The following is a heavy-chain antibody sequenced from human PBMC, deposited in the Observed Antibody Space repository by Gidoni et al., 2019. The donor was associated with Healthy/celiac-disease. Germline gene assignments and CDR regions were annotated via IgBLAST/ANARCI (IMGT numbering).Heavy chain of an antibody. D-gene: IGHD3-3*01. CDR2: IRSSGSTI. V-gene: IGHV3-11*01. CDR1: GFTFSDYY. CDR3: AREEDFFAFDY. J-gene: IGHJ4*02. Sequence: QVQLVASGVGLVKPGGYRRLSCAASGFTFSDYYMSWIRQAPGKGLEWVSYIRSSGSTIYYADSVKGRFTISMDNAKNSLYLQMNSLRAEDTAVYYCAREEDFFAFDYWGQGTLVTFSS.